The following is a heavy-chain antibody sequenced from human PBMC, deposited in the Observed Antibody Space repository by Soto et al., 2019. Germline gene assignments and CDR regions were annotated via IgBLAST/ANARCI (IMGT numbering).Heavy chain of an antibody. V-gene: IGHV4-59*01. Sequence: SETLSLTCAVYGGSFSGYYWSWIRQPPGKGLEWIGDIYYSGSTNYNPSLKSRVTISVDTSKNQFSLKLSSVTAADTAVYYCARRWGGTFDYWGQGTLVTVSS. D-gene: IGHD2-21*01. CDR3: ARRWGGTFDY. J-gene: IGHJ4*02. CDR1: GGSFSGYY. CDR2: IYYSGST.